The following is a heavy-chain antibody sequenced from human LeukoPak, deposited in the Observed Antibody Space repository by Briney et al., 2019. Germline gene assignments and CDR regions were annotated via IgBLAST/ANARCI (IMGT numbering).Heavy chain of an antibody. J-gene: IGHJ4*02. V-gene: IGHV4-39*01. CDR3: ARGGDYFGY. CDR2: IYYSGST. Sequence: SETLSLTCTVSGGSISSSSYYWGWIRQPPGKGLEWIGSIYYSGSTYYNPSLKSRVTISVDTSKNQFSLKLSSVTAADTAVYYCARGGDYFGYWGQGTLVTVSS. CDR1: GGSISSSSYY. D-gene: IGHD4-17*01.